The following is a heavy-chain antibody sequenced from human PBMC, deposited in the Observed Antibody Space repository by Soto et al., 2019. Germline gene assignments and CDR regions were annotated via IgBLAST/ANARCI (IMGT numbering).Heavy chain of an antibody. J-gene: IGHJ4*01. Sequence: EVHLVASGGGLVQPGGSLRLSCVASGFTFDYYWMHWVRQPPGEGLMWVSPLQTDGSHPAYAASVKGRFTISRDNSLSTLFLQINNLTVVFTAVYTFPTFADPPYSGHGPLVTVSS. CDR3: PTFADPPY. V-gene: IGHV3-74*01. CDR2: LQTDGSHP. CDR1: GFTFDYYW.